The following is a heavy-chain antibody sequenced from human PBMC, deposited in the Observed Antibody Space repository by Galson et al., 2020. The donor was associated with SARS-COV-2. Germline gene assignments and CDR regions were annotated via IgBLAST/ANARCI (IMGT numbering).Heavy chain of an antibody. D-gene: IGHD3-9*01. CDR2: INPNSGGT. CDR1: GYTFTGYY. CDR3: AREDDILTGYEKPFDY. J-gene: IGHJ4*02. Sequence: ASVKVSCKASGYTFTGYYMHWVRQAPGQGLEWMGWINPNSGGTNYAQKFQGRVTMTRDTSISTAYMELSRLRSDDTAVYYCAREDDILTGYEKPFDYWGQGTLVTVSS. V-gene: IGHV1-2*02.